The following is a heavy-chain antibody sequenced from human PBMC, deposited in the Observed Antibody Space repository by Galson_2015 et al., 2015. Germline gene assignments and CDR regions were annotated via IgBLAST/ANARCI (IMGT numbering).Heavy chain of an antibody. V-gene: IGHV1-3*01. Sequence: SVKVSCKASGYTFTSYAMHWVRQASGQRLEWMGWINAGNGNTKYSQKFQGRVTITRDTSASTAYMELSSLRSEDTAVYYCARDYYDSSGYLLVGSLSINDAFDIWGQGTMVTVSS. CDR2: INAGNGNT. D-gene: IGHD3-22*01. J-gene: IGHJ3*02. CDR3: ARDYYDSSGYLLVGSLSINDAFDI. CDR1: GYTFTSYA.